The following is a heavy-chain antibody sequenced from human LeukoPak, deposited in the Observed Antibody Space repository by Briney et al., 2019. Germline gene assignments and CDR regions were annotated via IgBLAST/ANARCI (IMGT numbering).Heavy chain of an antibody. V-gene: IGHV3-23*01. CDR3: AKDGGLWVSAHWGDS. CDR2: ITTSDGNT. D-gene: IGHD7-27*01. J-gene: IGHJ4*02. Sequence: GGSLRLSCAASGFTFSSYTMSWVRQASGKGLEWVSTITTSDGNTYYADSVKGRFTVSRDNSKNTLCLQMNSLRAEDTAVYYCAKDGGLWVSAHWGDSWGRGTLVTVSS. CDR1: GFTFSSYT.